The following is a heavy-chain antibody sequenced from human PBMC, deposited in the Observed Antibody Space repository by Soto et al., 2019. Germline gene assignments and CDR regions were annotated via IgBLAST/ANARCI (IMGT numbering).Heavy chain of an antibody. Sequence: SETLSLTCTVSGGSISSRGYYWGWIRQPPGKGLEWIGYIYYSGSTYYNPSLKSRVTISVDTSKNQFSLKLSSVTAADTAVYYCARVWGGAFDIWGQGTMVTVSS. CDR1: GGSISSRGYY. CDR2: IYYSGST. D-gene: IGHD3-10*01. CDR3: ARVWGGAFDI. J-gene: IGHJ3*02. V-gene: IGHV4-39*07.